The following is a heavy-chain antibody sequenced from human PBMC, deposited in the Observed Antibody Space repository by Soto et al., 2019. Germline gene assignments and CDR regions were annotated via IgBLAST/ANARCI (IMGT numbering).Heavy chain of an antibody. Sequence: SVKVSCKASGYSFTNNDVSWVRQATGQGLEWMGWMNPGSGDTGYAQKFQGRVTMTRDISIATAYMELSSLRSDDTAIYYCARMATFGSLNWFDPWGQGTLVTVSA. CDR2: MNPGSGDT. V-gene: IGHV1-8*01. D-gene: IGHD3-16*01. J-gene: IGHJ5*02. CDR3: ARMATFGSLNWFDP. CDR1: GYSFTNND.